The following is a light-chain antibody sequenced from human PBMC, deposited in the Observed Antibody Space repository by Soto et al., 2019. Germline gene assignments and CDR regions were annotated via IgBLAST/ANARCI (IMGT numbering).Light chain of an antibody. CDR2: GNS. J-gene: IGLJ3*02. V-gene: IGLV1-40*01. CDR1: NSNIGAGYD. Sequence: QAVVTQPPSVSGAPGQRVTVSCTGSNSNIGAGYDVHWYQQFPGTAPKLLIYGNSNRPSGVPDRFSGSKSGTSASLAITGLQAEDEADYYCQSYDSSLSEGVFGGGTKLTVL. CDR3: QSYDSSLSEGV.